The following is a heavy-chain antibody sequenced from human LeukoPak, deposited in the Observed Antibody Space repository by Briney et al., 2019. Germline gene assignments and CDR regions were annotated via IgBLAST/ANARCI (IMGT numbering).Heavy chain of an antibody. V-gene: IGHV3-30*03. D-gene: IGHD2-21*02. J-gene: IGHJ4*02. CDR2: LSYDGSNK. CDR3: ARGWGLHYILDY. Sequence: GGSLRLSCAASGFTVSSNYMSWVRQAPGKGLEWVALLSYDGSNKYYADSLKGRFTISRDNSKNTLYLQMNSLRAEDTAVYYCARGWGLHYILDYWGQGTLVTVSS. CDR1: GFTVSSNY.